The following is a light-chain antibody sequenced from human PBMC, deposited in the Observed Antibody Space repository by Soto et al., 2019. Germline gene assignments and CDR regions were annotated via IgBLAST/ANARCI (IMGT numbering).Light chain of an antibody. Sequence: EIVMTQSPATLSVSPGERATLSCRASRNINRKLAWYQQKPGQAPRLLISGASTRATGIPARFSGSGSGTEFTLTISSLQSEDFAVYYCQQYYDYPPIICGGGTKVEIK. CDR1: RNINRK. CDR3: QQYYDYPPII. V-gene: IGKV3-15*01. J-gene: IGKJ4*01. CDR2: GAS.